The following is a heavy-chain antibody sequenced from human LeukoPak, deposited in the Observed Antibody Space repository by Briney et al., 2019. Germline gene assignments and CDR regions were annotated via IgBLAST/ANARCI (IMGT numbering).Heavy chain of an antibody. CDR2: ISSSGSTI. CDR1: GFIFSSYE. J-gene: IGHJ4*02. D-gene: IGHD5-18*01. Sequence: GGSLRLSCAASGFIFSSYEMNWVRQAPGKGLEWVSYISSSGSTIYYADSVKGRFTISRDNAKNSLYLQMNSLRAEDTAVYYCARDDSYGRDYWGQGTLVTVSS. CDR3: ARDDSYGRDY. V-gene: IGHV3-48*03.